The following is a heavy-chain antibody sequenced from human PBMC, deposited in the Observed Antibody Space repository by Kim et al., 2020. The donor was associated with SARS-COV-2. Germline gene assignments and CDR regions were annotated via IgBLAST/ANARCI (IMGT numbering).Heavy chain of an antibody. D-gene: IGHD5-12*01. J-gene: IGHJ4*02. Sequence: AQQFQCRVTMPRDTSTSTVYIELSSLRSEDTAVYYCARETRDGYNIKFDYWGQGTLVTVSS. CDR3: ARETRDGYNIKFDY. V-gene: IGHV1-46*01.